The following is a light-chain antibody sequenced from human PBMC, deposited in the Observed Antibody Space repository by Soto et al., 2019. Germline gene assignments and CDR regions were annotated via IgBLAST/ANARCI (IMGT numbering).Light chain of an antibody. CDR2: DAS. CDR3: QQRSRWPLT. J-gene: IGKJ4*01. V-gene: IGKV3-11*01. Sequence: EIVLTQSPATLSLSPGERATLSCRASQSVNTYLGWYQQRPGQAPILLIYDASNRATGIPARFSGSGSGTDFTLTISSLEPDDFAVYYCQQRSRWPLTFGGGTKVEIK. CDR1: QSVNTY.